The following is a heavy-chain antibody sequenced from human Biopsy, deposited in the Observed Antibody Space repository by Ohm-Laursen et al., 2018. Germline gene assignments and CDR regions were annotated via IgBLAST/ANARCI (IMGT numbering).Heavy chain of an antibody. V-gene: IGHV4-34*01. J-gene: IGHJ6*02. CDR2: ITQSGST. CDR3: ARVPLPGIGAAYQGRFLYGMDV. Sequence: GTLSLTCAVYGGSFNGYFWSWIRQPPGKGLEWIGDITQSGSTNYSPSLKSRVTISVDTAKKQFPLSLRTVTAADTAVYYCARVPLPGIGAAYQGRFLYGMDVWGQGTTVSVSS. D-gene: IGHD6-13*01. CDR1: GGSFNGYF.